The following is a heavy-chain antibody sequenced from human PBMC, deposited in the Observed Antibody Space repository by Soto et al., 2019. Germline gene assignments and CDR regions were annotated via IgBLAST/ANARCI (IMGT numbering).Heavy chain of an antibody. D-gene: IGHD3-16*01. J-gene: IGHJ6*03. CDR3: AKWAGEDDLLPFNYYYYMDV. V-gene: IGHV3-23*01. CDR2: ISGSGGST. Sequence: GGSLRLSCAASGFTFSSYAMSWVRQAPGKGLEWVSAISGSGGSTYYADSVKGRFTISRDNSKNTLYLQMNSLRAEDTAVYYCAKWAGEDDLLPFNYYYYMDVWGKGTTVTVSS. CDR1: GFTFSSYA.